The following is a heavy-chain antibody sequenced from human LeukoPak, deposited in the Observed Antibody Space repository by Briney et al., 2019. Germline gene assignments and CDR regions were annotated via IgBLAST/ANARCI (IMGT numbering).Heavy chain of an antibody. Sequence: GGSPRLSCAASGFIFSSYSMNWVRQAPGKGLEWVSYISISSSTIYYADSVKGRFTISRDNAKNSLSLQMNSLRAEDTAMYYCAPDRSEGYWGQGTLVTVSS. CDR2: ISISSSTI. CDR3: APDRSEGY. CDR1: GFIFSSYS. J-gene: IGHJ4*02. D-gene: IGHD3-22*01. V-gene: IGHV3-48*01.